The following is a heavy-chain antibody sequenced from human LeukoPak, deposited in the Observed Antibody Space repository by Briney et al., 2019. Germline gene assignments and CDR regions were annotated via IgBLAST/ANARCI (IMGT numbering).Heavy chain of an antibody. CDR2: INPNSGGT. V-gene: IGHV1-2*02. CDR1: GYTFTGYY. D-gene: IGHD2-15*01. J-gene: IGHJ4*02. Sequence: ASVEVSCKASGYTFTGYYMHWVRQAPGQGLEWMGWINPNSGGTNYAQKFQGRVTMTRDTSISTAYMELSRLRSDDTAVYYCARDCSGGSCYSGYDYWGQGTLVTVSS. CDR3: ARDCSGGSCYSGYDY.